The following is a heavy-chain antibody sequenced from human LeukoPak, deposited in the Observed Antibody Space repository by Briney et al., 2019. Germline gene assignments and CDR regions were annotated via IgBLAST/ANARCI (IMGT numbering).Heavy chain of an antibody. CDR2: ISWNAGEE. D-gene: IGHD1-1*01. J-gene: IGHJ4*02. CDR1: GVPFSDYG. Sequence: GKSLRLSCASPGVPFSDYGMHWLRYAPGKGLEWGAVISWNAGEEHSGNSVRGRFTISRDNSKNMVYLQMNSRRVEGTAVHYCAKEQGHTGGLTTGHWGQGALVTVSS. V-gene: IGHV3-30*18. CDR3: AKEQGHTGGLTTGH.